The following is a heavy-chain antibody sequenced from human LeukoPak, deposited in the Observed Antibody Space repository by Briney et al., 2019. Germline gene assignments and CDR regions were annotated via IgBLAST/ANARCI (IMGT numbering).Heavy chain of an antibody. J-gene: IGHJ4*02. CDR3: ARGVRPLYYDFWSGYYTGILDY. Sequence: GGSLRLSCAASGFTFDDYGMSWVRQAPGKGLEWVSGINWNGGSTGYADSVKGRFTISRDNAKNSLYLQMNSLRAEDTALYYCARGVRPLYYDFWSGYYTGILDYWGQGTLVTVSS. V-gene: IGHV3-20*04. CDR2: INWNGGST. CDR1: GFTFDDYG. D-gene: IGHD3-3*01.